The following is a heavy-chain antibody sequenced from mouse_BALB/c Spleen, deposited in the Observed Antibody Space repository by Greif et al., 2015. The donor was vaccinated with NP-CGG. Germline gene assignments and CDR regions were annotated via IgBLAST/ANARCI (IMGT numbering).Heavy chain of an antibody. CDR1: GFNIKDTY. D-gene: IGHD2-14*01. CDR2: IDPANGNT. J-gene: IGHJ3*01. V-gene: IGHV14-3*02. Sequence: VQLQLSGAELMKPGASVKLSCTASGFNIKDTYMHWVKQRPEQGLEWIGRIDPANGNTKYDPKFQGKATITADTSSNTAYLQLSSLTTEDTAVYYCARDGEYERDGIAYWGQGTLVTVSA. CDR3: ARDGEYERDGIAY.